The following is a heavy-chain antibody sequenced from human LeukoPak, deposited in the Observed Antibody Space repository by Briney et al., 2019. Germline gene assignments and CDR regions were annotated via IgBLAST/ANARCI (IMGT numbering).Heavy chain of an antibody. CDR2: IYHSGST. D-gene: IGHD3-22*01. J-gene: IGHJ4*01. Sequence: KSSETLSLTCTVSDDSINSITYYWGWIRQPPGKGLEWIGSIYHSGSTYYNPSLKSRVTISVDTPKNQFSLKLSSVTAADTAVYYCGRGEYYNSSVYYYGGYNFDYGAKEP. CDR3: GRGEYYNSSVYYYGGYNFDY. CDR1: DDSINSITYY. V-gene: IGHV4-39*01.